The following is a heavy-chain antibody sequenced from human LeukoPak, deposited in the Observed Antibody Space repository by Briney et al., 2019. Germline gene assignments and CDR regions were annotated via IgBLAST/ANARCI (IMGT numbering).Heavy chain of an antibody. CDR3: ARRSNPPGRIDH. V-gene: IGHV3-66*04. CDR1: GFTVGYDY. D-gene: IGHD1-14*01. CDR2: IYNSGST. J-gene: IGHJ4*02. Sequence: GGSLRLSCAASGFTVGYDYMTWVRQAPGKGLEWVAAIYNSGSTYYADSVKGRFTISRDNSKNTMYLQMNSLKGEDTAVYYCARRSNPPGRIDHWGQGTLVTVSS.